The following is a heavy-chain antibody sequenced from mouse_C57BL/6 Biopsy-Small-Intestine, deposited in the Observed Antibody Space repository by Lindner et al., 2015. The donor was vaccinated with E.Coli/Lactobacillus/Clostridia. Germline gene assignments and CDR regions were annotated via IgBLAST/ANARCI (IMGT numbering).Heavy chain of an antibody. Sequence: SVKVSCKASGYTFTDYYLHWVRQAPGQGPEWMGWIDPSNGVTKYAQKFQGRVTMTRDTSISTAYTEFSSLRSDDTAVYFCAKRGVVTDTEVGVPFIWGQGTLVTVSS. J-gene: IGHJ4*01. CDR1: GYTFTDYY. CDR3: AKRGVVTDTEVGVPFI. CDR2: IDPSNGVT. V-gene: IGHV1-84*02. D-gene: IGHD1-1*01.